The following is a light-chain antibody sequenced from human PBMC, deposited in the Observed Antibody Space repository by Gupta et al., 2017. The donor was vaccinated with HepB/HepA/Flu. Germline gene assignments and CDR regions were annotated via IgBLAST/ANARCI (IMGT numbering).Light chain of an antibody. V-gene: IGKV1-39*01. CDR1: QTISFY. CDR3: QQSFSSPFT. J-gene: IGKJ3*01. Sequence: DIQMTQSPSHLSASAGDRLNITCRASQTISFYLNWYRQKPGKAPELLIYGASILQSGVSPRFSGSQSGTDFTLTINTLQAEDFATYYCQQSFSSPFTFGPGTKVDVK. CDR2: GAS.